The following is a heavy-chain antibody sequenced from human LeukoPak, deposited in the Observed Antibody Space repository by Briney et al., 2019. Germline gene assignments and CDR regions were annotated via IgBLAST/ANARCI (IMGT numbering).Heavy chain of an antibody. CDR1: GYTFTGYY. CDR2: INPNSGGT. D-gene: IGHD3-10*01. Sequence: GASVKVSCKASGYTFTGYYMHWVRQAPGQGLEWVGWINPNSGGTNYAQKFQGRVTMTRDTSISTAYMELSRLRSDDTAVYYCARAGGFGRNLYYFDYWGQGTLVTVSS. J-gene: IGHJ4*02. V-gene: IGHV1-2*02. CDR3: ARAGGFGRNLYYFDY.